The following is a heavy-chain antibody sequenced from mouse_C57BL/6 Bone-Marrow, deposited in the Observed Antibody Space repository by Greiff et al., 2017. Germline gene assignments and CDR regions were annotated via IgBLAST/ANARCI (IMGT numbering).Heavy chain of an antibody. V-gene: IGHV1-63*01. CDR3: ARDDGYPFAY. Sequence: QVHVKQSGAELVRPGTSVTMSCKASGYTFTNYWIGWAKQRLRHGLVWIGDIYPGGGYTNYNAKFKGKATLTADKSSSTAYMQFSSLTSEDSAIYYCARDDGYPFAYWGQGTLVTVSA. CDR1: GYTFTNYW. CDR2: IYPGGGYT. D-gene: IGHD2-3*01. J-gene: IGHJ3*01.